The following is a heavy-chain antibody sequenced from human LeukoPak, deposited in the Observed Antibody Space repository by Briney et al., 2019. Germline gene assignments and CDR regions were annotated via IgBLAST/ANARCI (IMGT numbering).Heavy chain of an antibody. CDR1: GFTFSSYA. J-gene: IGHJ4*02. CDR3: ARELILLWFGELLGPLDY. CDR2: ISYDGSNK. D-gene: IGHD3-10*01. Sequence: GESLRLSCAASGFTFSSYAMHWVRQAPGKGLEWVAVISYDGSNKYYADSVKGRFTISRDNSKNTLYLQMNSLRAEDTAVYYCARELILLWFGELLGPLDYWGQGTLVTVSS. V-gene: IGHV3-30-3*01.